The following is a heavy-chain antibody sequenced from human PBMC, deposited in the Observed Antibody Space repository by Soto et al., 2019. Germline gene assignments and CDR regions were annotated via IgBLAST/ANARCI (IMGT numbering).Heavy chain of an antibody. V-gene: IGHV4-59*01. CDR2: IYYSGST. D-gene: IGHD2-2*01. CDR3: AREGACTGNTCYVGYFDY. J-gene: IGHJ4*02. Sequence: PSETLSLTCTVSGGSISYYYWSWIRQSPGKGLEWIGYIYYSGSTDYNPSIKSRVTISVEKSKRQYSLKLNSVTTADTAVYYCAREGACTGNTCYVGYFDYWGQGALVTVS. CDR1: GGSISYYY.